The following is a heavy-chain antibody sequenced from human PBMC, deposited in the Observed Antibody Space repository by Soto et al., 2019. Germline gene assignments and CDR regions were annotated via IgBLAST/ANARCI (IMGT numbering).Heavy chain of an antibody. CDR2: IYSGGST. J-gene: IGHJ4*02. CDR1: GFTVSSNY. CDR3: ARALVGFVYFDY. Sequence: PGGSLRLSCAASGFTVSSNYMSWVRQAPGKGLEWVSVIYSGGSTYYADSVKGRFTISRDNSKNTLYLQMNSLRAEDTAVYYCARALVGFVYFDYWGQGTLVTVSS. D-gene: IGHD3-10*01. V-gene: IGHV3-53*01.